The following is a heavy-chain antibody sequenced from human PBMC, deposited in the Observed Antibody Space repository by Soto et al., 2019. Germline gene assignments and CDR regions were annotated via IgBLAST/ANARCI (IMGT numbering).Heavy chain of an antibody. V-gene: IGHV1-18*01. CDR1: GYTFTSYG. CDR2: ISAYNGNT. Sequence: GASVKVSCKASGYTFTSYGISWVRQAPGQGLEWMGWISAYNGNTNYAQKLQGRVTMTTDTSTSTAYMELRGLRSDDTAVYYCARDSIFGVVAAWFDPWGQGTLVTVSS. J-gene: IGHJ5*02. CDR3: ARDSIFGVVAAWFDP. D-gene: IGHD3-3*01.